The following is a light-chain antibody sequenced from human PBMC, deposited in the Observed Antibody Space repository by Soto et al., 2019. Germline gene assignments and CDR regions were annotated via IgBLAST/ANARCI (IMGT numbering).Light chain of an antibody. CDR2: KAS. J-gene: IGKJ1*01. Sequence: DIQMTQSPSTLSASVGDIVTITCRASQSISSWLAWYLQKPGKAPRLLIYKASTLESGVPSRFSGSGSGTEFTLTISSLQPDDFAIYYCQQYNSYSWTFGQGTKVEIK. CDR3: QQYNSYSWT. CDR1: QSISSW. V-gene: IGKV1-5*03.